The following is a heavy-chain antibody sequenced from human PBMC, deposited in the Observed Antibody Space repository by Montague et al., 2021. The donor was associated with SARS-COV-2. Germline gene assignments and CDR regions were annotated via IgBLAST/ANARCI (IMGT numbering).Heavy chain of an antibody. V-gene: IGHV4-39*01. D-gene: IGHD3-10*01. CDR3: ASMVRAQVYYFDY. J-gene: IGHJ4*02. Sequence: SETLSLTCTVSGGSISSSSYYWGWIRQPPGKGLEWIGSIFYSGSTDYNPSLKSRVTISVDTSKNQFYLKLSSVTAADTAVYYCASMVRAQVYYFDYWGQGILVTVSS. CDR2: IFYSGST. CDR1: GGSISSSSYY.